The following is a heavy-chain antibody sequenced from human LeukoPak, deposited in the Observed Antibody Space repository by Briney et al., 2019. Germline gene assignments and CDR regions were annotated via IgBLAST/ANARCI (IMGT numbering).Heavy chain of an antibody. V-gene: IGHV4-4*07. D-gene: IGHD3-22*01. Sequence: SETPSLICTVSGGSISSNYWSWIRQPAGKGLEWIGRIYTSGTTNYNPSLKSRVTMSVDTSKNQFSLNLTSVTAADTAVYYCARDMFYHSSGYSDAFDFWGQGTKVTVSS. CDR1: GGSISSNY. J-gene: IGHJ3*01. CDR3: ARDMFYHSSGYSDAFDF. CDR2: IYTSGTT.